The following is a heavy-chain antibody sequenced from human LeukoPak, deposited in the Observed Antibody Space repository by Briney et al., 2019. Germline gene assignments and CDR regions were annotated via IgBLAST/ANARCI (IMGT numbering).Heavy chain of an antibody. Sequence: PGGSLRLSCAASGFTFRSYGMHWVRQAPGKGLEWVAAISYDGSNTYYEDPVKGRFIISRDNSKNTVYLQMSSLRAEDTAVYYCAKGLYCSGGNCPLRPHYGMDVWGQGTTVTVSS. CDR1: GFTFRSYG. CDR2: ISYDGSNT. J-gene: IGHJ6*02. CDR3: AKGLYCSGGNCPLRPHYGMDV. V-gene: IGHV3-30*18. D-gene: IGHD2-15*01.